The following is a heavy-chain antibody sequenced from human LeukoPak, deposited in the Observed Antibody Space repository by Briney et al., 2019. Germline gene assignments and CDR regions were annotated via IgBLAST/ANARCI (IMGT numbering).Heavy chain of an antibody. J-gene: IGHJ4*02. V-gene: IGHV3-66*01. CDR3: ASLRRGSLNFDY. CDR2: IYSGGST. D-gene: IGHD3-10*01. Sequence: QPGGSLRLSCAASGFTVSSNYMSWVRQAPGKGLEWVSVIYSGGSTYYADSVKGRFIISRDNSKNTLYLQMNSLRAEDTAVCYCASLRRGSLNFDYWGQGTLVTVSS. CDR1: GFTVSSNY.